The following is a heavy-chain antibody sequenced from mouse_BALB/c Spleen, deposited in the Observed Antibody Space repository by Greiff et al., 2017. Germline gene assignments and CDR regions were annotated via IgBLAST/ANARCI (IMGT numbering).Heavy chain of an antibody. J-gene: IGHJ2*01. V-gene: IGHV5-17*02. D-gene: IGHD1-1*01. Sequence: EVKLMESGGGLVQPGGSRKLSCAASGFTFSSFGMHWVRQAPEKGLEWVAYISSGSSTIYYADTVKGRFTISRDNPKNTLFLQMTSLRSEDTAMYYCATSNYYGSSYLDYWGQGTTLTVSS. CDR1: GFTFSSFG. CDR2: ISSGSSTI. CDR3: ATSNYYGSSYLDY.